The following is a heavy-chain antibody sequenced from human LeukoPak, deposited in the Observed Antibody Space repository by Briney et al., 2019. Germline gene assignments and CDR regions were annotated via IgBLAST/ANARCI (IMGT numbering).Heavy chain of an antibody. CDR1: GGTFSSYA. V-gene: IGHV1-69*05. CDR2: IIPISGTA. Sequence: GASVKASCKASGGTFSSYAISWVRQAPGQGLEWMGRIIPISGTANYARKFQGRVTITTDESTSTAYMELSSLRSEDTAVYYCAGPQRSGYYYYYYMDVWGKGTTVTVSS. D-gene: IGHD3-10*01. J-gene: IGHJ6*03. CDR3: AGPQRSGYYYYYYMDV.